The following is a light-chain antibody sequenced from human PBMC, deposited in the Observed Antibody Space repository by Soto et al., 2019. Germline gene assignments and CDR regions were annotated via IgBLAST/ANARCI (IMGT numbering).Light chain of an antibody. J-gene: IGLJ1*01. CDR1: SSDVGNSNG. CDR3: SSSTSSSTYV. CDR2: DVN. V-gene: IGLV2-18*02. Sequence: QSALTQPPSVSGSPGQSVAISCTGTSSDVGNSNGVSWYHQPPGTAPKLMIYDVNNRPSGVPDRFSGSKSGNTASLTISGLQAQDEGDYYCSSSTSSSTYVFGTGTKVTVL.